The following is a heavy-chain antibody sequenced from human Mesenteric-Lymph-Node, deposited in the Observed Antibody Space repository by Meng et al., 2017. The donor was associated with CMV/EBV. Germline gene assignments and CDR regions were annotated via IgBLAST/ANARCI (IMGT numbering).Heavy chain of an antibody. J-gene: IGHJ6*02. CDR1: GFTVSSNY. CDR3: ARERELPTDYYGMDV. V-gene: IGHV3-53*01. Sequence: GESLKISCAASGFTVSSNYMSWVRQAPGKGLEWVSVIYSGGSTYYADSVQGRFTISRDNSKNTLYLQMNSLRAEDTAAYYCARERELPTDYYGMDVWGQGTTVTVSS. CDR2: IYSGGST. D-gene: IGHD1-7*01.